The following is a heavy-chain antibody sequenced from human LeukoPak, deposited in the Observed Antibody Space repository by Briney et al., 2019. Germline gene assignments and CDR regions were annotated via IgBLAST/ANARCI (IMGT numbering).Heavy chain of an antibody. V-gene: IGHV1-18*01. CDR2: ISGYNGKT. J-gene: IGHJ4*02. CDR1: GYSFGCHA. D-gene: IGHD3-22*01. Sequence: GASVKVSCKTSGYSFGCHAIAWVRQAPGQGLEWMGWISGYNGKTDYAENLQGRVTMTTDTSTSTGYMELRSMRSDDTAVYYCARGRNSVYYFNVVAPSYFDYWGQGTLVTVSS. CDR3: ARGRNSVYYFNVVAPSYFDY.